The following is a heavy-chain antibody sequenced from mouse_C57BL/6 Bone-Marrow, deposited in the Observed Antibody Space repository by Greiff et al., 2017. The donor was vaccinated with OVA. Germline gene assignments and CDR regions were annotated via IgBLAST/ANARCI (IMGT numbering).Heavy chain of an antibody. Sequence: EVKLVESGGGLVQPGGSLKLSCAASGFTFSDYYMYWVRQTPEKRLEWVAYISNGGGSTYYPDTVKGRFTISRDNAKNTLYLQMSRLKSEDTAMYYCARRGGSYYYAMDYWGQGTSVTVSS. CDR1: GFTFSDYY. V-gene: IGHV5-12*01. CDR3: ARRGGSYYYAMDY. CDR2: ISNGGGST. J-gene: IGHJ4*01.